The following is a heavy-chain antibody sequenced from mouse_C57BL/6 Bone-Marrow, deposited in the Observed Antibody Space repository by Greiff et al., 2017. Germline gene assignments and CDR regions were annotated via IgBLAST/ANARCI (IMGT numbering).Heavy chain of an antibody. J-gene: IGHJ1*03. D-gene: IGHD1-3*01. CDR2: IWTGGGT. Sequence: VKLQESGPGLVAPSQRLSITCTVSGFSLTSYAISWVRQPPGKGLEWLGVIWTGGGTNYNSALKSRLGISKDNSTSQVFLKMNSLQTDDTARYYCASNSGYWYFDVWGTGTTVTVSS. V-gene: IGHV2-9-1*01. CDR1: GFSLTSYA. CDR3: ASNSGYWYFDV.